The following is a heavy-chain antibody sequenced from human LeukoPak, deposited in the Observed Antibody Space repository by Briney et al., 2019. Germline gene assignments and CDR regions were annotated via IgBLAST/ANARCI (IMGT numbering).Heavy chain of an antibody. V-gene: IGHV3-43*01. CDR3: ASSGGSGYNLDC. J-gene: IGHJ4*02. Sequence: GGSLRLSCAASGLTFDDYTMHWVRQAPGKGLEWVSLINWDGSSTYYSGSVKGRFTISRDNSKNSLYLQMSSLRTEDTALYYCASSGGSGYNLDCWGQGTLVTVSS. CDR2: INWDGSST. CDR1: GLTFDDYT. D-gene: IGHD3-3*01.